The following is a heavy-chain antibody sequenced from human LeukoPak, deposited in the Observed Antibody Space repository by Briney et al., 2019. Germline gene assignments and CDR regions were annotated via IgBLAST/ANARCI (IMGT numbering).Heavy chain of an antibody. D-gene: IGHD4-23*01. V-gene: IGHV3-74*01. Sequence: GGSLRLSCAASGITFSSSWMHWVRQAPGKGLVWVSRINSDGSRTNYADSVKGRFTISRDNAKNTLYLQMDSLRAEDTAVYYCVRALGGNSDYWGQGTLVTVSS. J-gene: IGHJ4*02. CDR3: VRALGGNSDY. CDR2: INSDGSRT. CDR1: GITFSSSW.